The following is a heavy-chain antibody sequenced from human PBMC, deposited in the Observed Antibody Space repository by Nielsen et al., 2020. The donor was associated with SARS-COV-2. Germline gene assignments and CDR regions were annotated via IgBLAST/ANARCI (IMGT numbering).Heavy chain of an antibody. V-gene: IGHV3-30*03. Sequence: GESLKISCAASGFTFSSYGMHWVRQAPGKGLEWVAVISYDGSNKYYADSVKGRFTIPRDNSKNTLYLQMNSLRAEDTAVYYCARDGVGATAIDYWGQGTLVTVSS. D-gene: IGHD1-26*01. CDR3: ARDGVGATAIDY. CDR1: GFTFSSYG. J-gene: IGHJ4*02. CDR2: ISYDGSNK.